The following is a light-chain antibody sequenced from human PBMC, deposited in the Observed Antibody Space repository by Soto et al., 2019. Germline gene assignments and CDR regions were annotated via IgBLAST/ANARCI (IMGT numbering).Light chain of an antibody. Sequence: EVVLTQSPATLSVSPGYRATLSCRASQDIGSAVAWYHQRSGQAPKLLIFDASIRVPTTPARFSGSVSGTEFTLTISSLESEDFAVYFCQQYGDRRRTLSQGTKVDIK. CDR2: DAS. J-gene: IGKJ1*01. CDR1: QDIGSA. CDR3: QQYGDRRRT. V-gene: IGKV3-15*01.